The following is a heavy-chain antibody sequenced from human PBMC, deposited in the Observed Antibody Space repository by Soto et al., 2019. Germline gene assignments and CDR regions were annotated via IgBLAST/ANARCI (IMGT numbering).Heavy chain of an antibody. Sequence: GGSLRLSCAASGFTFSSYGMHWVRQAPGKGLEWVALIWYDGSKDYYADSVKGRFTISRDNSENTLYLHMNSLRAEDTAVYYCATIDVECLDYWGHGTLVAVSS. D-gene: IGHD3-3*01. J-gene: IGHJ4*01. V-gene: IGHV3-33*01. CDR1: GFTFSSYG. CDR3: ATIDVECLDY. CDR2: IWYDGSKD.